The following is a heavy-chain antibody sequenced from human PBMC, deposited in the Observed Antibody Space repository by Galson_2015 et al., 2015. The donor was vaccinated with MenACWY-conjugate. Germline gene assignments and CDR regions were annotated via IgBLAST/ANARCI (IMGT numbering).Heavy chain of an antibody. D-gene: IGHD1-1*01. Sequence: SVKVSCKASGGTFSRFAISWVRQAPGQGLEWMGGIIPVFGTSTTPQKFLGRVTITADESTSTASMELSSLRSGDTAVYYCAGGPPGTTTLNYCYYEMGVWGHGTTVTVSS. CDR3: AGGPPGTTTLNYCYYEMGV. CDR2: IIPVFGTS. J-gene: IGHJ6*02. V-gene: IGHV1-69*13. CDR1: GGTFSRFA.